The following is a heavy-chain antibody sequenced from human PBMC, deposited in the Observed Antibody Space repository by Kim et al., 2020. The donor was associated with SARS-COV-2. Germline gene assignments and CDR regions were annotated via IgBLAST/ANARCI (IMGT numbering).Heavy chain of an antibody. Sequence: SETLSLTCTVSGGSISSYYWSWIRQPPGKGLEWIGYIYYSGSTNYNPSLKSRVTISVDTSKNQFSLKLSSVTAADTAVYYCARDLPRAGAGRPSFYYWGQGTLVTVSS. V-gene: IGHV4-59*01. CDR2: IYYSGST. CDR3: ARDLPRAGAGRPSFYY. D-gene: IGHD6-19*01. CDR1: GGSISSYY. J-gene: IGHJ4*02.